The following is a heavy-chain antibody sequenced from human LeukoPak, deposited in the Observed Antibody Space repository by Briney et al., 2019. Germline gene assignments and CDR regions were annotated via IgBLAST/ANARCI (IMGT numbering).Heavy chain of an antibody. J-gene: IGHJ4*02. Sequence: WASVKVCCKASGYTFTSFDISWVRQATGQGLEWMGWMNPNSGNTGYAQKFQGRVTITRNTSISTAYMELSSLRSEDTAVYYCAKAGYCTSNSCYLGDLSDDYWGQGTLVTVSS. CDR2: MNPNSGNT. V-gene: IGHV1-8*03. CDR3: AKAGYCTSNSCYLGDLSDDY. D-gene: IGHD2-2*01. CDR1: GYTFTSFD.